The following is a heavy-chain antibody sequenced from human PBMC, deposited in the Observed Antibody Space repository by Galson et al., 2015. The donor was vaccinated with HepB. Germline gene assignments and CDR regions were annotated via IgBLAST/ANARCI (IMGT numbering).Heavy chain of an antibody. CDR2: ISSSSSYI. V-gene: IGHV3-21*01. D-gene: IGHD6-13*01. CDR3: ARDSGIAAAGPYCGMDV. Sequence: SLRLSCAASGFTFSSYSMNWVRQAPGKGLEWVSSISSSSSYIYYADSVKGRFTISRDNAKNSLYLQMNSLRAEDTAVYYCARDSGIAAAGPYCGMDVWGQGTTVTVSS. CDR1: GFTFSSYS. J-gene: IGHJ6*02.